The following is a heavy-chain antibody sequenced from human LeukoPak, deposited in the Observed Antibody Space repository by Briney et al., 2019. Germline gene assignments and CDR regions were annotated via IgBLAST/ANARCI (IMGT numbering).Heavy chain of an antibody. CDR1: GFTFSSYA. V-gene: IGHV3-23*01. Sequence: PGGSLRLSCAASGFTFSSYAMSWVRQAPGKGLEWVSAISGSGGSTYYADSVKGRFTISRDNSKNTLYLQMNSLRAEDTAVYYCAKDRRGSGSYQDFDYWGQGTLVTVSS. CDR3: AKDRRGSGSYQDFDY. CDR2: ISGSGGST. D-gene: IGHD3-10*01. J-gene: IGHJ4*02.